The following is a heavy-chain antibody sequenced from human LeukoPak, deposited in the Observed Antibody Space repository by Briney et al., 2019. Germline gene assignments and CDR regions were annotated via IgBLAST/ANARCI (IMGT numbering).Heavy chain of an antibody. CDR2: IIPIFGTA. Sequence: GASVKVSCKASGGTFSSYAISWMRQAPGQGLEWMGRIIPIFGTANYAQKFQGRVTITTDESTSTAYMELSSLRSEDTAVYYCAREGYDSSGYRMYYFDYWGQGTLVTVSS. V-gene: IGHV1-69*05. CDR1: GGTFSSYA. J-gene: IGHJ4*02. CDR3: AREGYDSSGYRMYYFDY. D-gene: IGHD3-22*01.